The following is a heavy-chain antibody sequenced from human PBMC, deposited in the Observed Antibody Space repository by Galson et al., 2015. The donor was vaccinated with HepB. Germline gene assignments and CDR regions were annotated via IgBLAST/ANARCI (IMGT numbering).Heavy chain of an antibody. V-gene: IGHV1-24*01. J-gene: IGHJ4*02. CDR1: GYTLTELS. CDR2: FDPEDGEA. D-gene: IGHD1-7*01. CDR3: ATDTIGNYDAWLYVN. Sequence: SVKVSCKVSGYTLTELSMHWVRQAPGKGLEWMGGFDPEDGEAIYAQKFQGRVTMTEDTSTDTAYMKLSSLRSEDTAVYYCATDTIGNYDAWLYVNCVQGTLVAVSS.